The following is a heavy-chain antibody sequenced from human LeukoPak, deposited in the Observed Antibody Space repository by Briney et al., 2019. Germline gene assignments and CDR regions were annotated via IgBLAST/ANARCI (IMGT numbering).Heavy chain of an antibody. D-gene: IGHD3-16*02. Sequence: SETLSLTCTVSSGSISSGDYYWSWIRQPPGKGLEWIGYIYYSGSTYYNPSLKSRVTISVDTSKNQFSLKLSSVTAADTAVYYCARISTFGGVIVFDYWGQGTLVTVSS. CDR3: ARISTFGGVIVFDY. CDR1: SGSISSGDYY. V-gene: IGHV4-30-4*01. CDR2: IYYSGST. J-gene: IGHJ4*02.